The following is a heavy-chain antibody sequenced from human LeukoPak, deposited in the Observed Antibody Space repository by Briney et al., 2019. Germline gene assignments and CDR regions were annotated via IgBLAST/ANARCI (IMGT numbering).Heavy chain of an antibody. CDR2: INHSGST. J-gene: IGHJ4*02. Sequence: SETLSLTCAVYGGSFSGYYWSWIRQPPGKGLEWIGEINHSGSTNYNPSLKSRVTISVDTSKNQFSLKLSSVTAADTAVYYCARRRKGELRHYTFFDYWGQGTLVTVSS. CDR1: GGSFSGYY. CDR3: ARRRKGELRHYTFFDY. D-gene: IGHD1-26*01. V-gene: IGHV4-34*01.